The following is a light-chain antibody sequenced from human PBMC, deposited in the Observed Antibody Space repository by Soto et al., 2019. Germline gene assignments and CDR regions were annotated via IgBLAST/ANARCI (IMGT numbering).Light chain of an antibody. Sequence: DIQMTQSPSSLSASVGDRVTITCRASQSISSYLNWYQQKPGKAPKLLIYAASSLQSGVPSRFSGSGSGTDFTLTISSLQPEDFATYYCQKSYSTPAITVGQGTRLEIK. J-gene: IGKJ5*01. CDR1: QSISSY. CDR2: AAS. CDR3: QKSYSTPAIT. V-gene: IGKV1-39*01.